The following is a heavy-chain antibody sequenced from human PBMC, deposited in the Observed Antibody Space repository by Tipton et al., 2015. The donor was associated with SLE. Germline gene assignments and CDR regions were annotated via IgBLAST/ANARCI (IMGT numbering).Heavy chain of an antibody. CDR2: INHRGRT. Sequence: TLSLTCAVYGGSFSPYSWSWIRQSPGKGLEWIGEINHRGRTNYNPSLKSRVTISVDTSKNQFSLKLSSVTAADTAVYYCASSDYDSSGYYYWGQGTLVTVSS. D-gene: IGHD3-22*01. V-gene: IGHV4-34*01. J-gene: IGHJ4*02. CDR3: ASSDYDSSGYYY. CDR1: GGSFSPYS.